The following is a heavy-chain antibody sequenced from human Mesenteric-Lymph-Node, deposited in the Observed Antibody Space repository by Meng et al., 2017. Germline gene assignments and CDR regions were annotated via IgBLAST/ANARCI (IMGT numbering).Heavy chain of an antibody. CDR2: TYYRSKWYN. CDR1: VDSVSSKSAA. V-gene: IGHV6-1*01. D-gene: IGHD1-26*01. J-gene: IGHJ4*02. Sequence: QVQLQQSVPGLFKPSQTLSLTCAIAVDSVSSKSAAWSWIRQSPSRGLEWLGRTYYRSKWYNDYAVSVKSRISINPDTSKNQFSLRLNSVTPEDTAVYYCASTENHFWGQGTLVTVSS. CDR3: ASTENHF.